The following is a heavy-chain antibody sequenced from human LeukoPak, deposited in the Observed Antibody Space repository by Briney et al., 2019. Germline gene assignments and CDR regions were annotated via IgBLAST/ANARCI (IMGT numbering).Heavy chain of an antibody. CDR3: ARDVSGGRCYSCYFDY. V-gene: IGHV3-21*01. J-gene: IGHJ4*02. D-gene: IGHD2-15*01. CDR1: GFTFSTYS. CDR2: ISSSSNCI. Sequence: GGSLRLSCAASGFTFSTYSMNWVRQAPGKGLEWVSSISSSSNCIYYADSVKGRFTISRDNAKNSLYLQMNSLRAEDTAVYYCARDVSGGRCYSCYFDYWGQGTLVTVSS.